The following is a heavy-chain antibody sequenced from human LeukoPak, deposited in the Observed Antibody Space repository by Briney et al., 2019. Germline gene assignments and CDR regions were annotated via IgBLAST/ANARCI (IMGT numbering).Heavy chain of an antibody. V-gene: IGHV1-2*02. Sequence: ASVKVSCKASGYTFTDYYIHWVRQAPGQGLEWMGWINPNSGSTNYAQNLQGRVSTTRDTSISTAHMELSRLRSDDTAVYYCARDYVDNFDSYGYIALDQWGQGTLVIVSS. D-gene: IGHD3-22*01. CDR3: ARDYVDNFDSYGYIALDQ. CDR2: INPNSGST. J-gene: IGHJ4*02. CDR1: GYTFTDYY.